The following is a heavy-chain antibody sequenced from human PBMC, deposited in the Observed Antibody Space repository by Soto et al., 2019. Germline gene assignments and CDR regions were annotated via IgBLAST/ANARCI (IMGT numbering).Heavy chain of an antibody. Sequence: EVQLVESGGGLVKPGGSLSLSCAASGFTFSSYSMNWVRQAPGKGLEWVSSISSSSSYIYYADSVKGRFTSSRENAKNSLYLKMNSLRAEHTAVYYCARTYGDYASYYYYYYMDVWGKGTTVTVSS. D-gene: IGHD4-17*01. J-gene: IGHJ6*03. CDR2: ISSSSSYI. CDR3: ARTYGDYASYYYYYYMDV. CDR1: GFTFSSYS. V-gene: IGHV3-21*01.